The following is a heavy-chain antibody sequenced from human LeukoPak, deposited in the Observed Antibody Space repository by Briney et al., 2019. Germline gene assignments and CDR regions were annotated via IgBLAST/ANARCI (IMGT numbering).Heavy chain of an antibody. CDR2: INPSGGST. J-gene: IGHJ3*02. CDR3: ARDTKSDYGDYVAAFDI. V-gene: IGHV1-46*01. CDR1: GYTFTSYY. D-gene: IGHD4-17*01. Sequence: ASVKVSCKASGYTFTSYYMHWVRQAPGQGLEWMGIINPSGGSTSYAQKFQGRVTMTRDTSISTAYMELSRLRSDDTAVYYCARDTKSDYGDYVAAFDIWGQGTMVTVSS.